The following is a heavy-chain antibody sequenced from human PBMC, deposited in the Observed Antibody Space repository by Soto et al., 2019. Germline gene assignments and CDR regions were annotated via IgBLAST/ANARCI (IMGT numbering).Heavy chain of an antibody. J-gene: IGHJ6*03. Sequence: GESLKISCKGSGYSFTSYWIGWVRQMPGKGLEWMGIIYPGDSDTRYSPSFQGQVTISADKSISTAYLQWSSLKASDTAMYYCARHAQGTYDYIWGSYRFGYYYYYCMDVWGKGTTVTVSS. V-gene: IGHV5-51*01. CDR3: ARHAQGTYDYIWGSYRFGYYYYYCMDV. D-gene: IGHD3-16*02. CDR2: IYPGDSDT. CDR1: GYSFTSYW.